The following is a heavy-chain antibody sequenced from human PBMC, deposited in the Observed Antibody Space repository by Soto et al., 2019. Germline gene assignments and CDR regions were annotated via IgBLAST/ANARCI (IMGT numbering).Heavy chain of an antibody. J-gene: IGHJ6*02. V-gene: IGHV4-31*03. CDR2: IYYTGRT. Sequence: QVQLQESGPGLVKPSQTLSLTCIASGGSINSAGYYWSWVRQHPRKGLEWIGNIYYTGRTYYNPSRKCRVSMEVDTSNNHFSLTPRSLTSADTAVYFCARLPSIRNCPVDVWGRGTTVTVSS. D-gene: IGHD3-3*02. CDR1: GGSINSAGYY. CDR3: ARLPSIRNCPVDV.